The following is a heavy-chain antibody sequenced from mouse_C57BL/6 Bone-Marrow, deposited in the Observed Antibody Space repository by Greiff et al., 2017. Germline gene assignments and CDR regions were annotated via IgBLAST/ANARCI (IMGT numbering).Heavy chain of an antibody. CDR2: IYPGDGDT. V-gene: IGHV1-82*01. CDR3: ARELRPYFDY. Sequence: VQLQQSGPELVKPGASVKISCKASGYAFSSSWMNWVKQRPGKGLEWLGRIYPGDGDTNYNGKFKGKATMTADKSSSTAYMQLSSLTSEDSAVYFCARELRPYFDYWGQGTTLTVSS. D-gene: IGHD3-2*02. CDR1: GYAFSSSW. J-gene: IGHJ2*01.